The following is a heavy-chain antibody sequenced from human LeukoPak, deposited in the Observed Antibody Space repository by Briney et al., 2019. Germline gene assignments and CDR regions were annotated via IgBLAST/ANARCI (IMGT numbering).Heavy chain of an antibody. CDR2: IRSSSET. D-gene: IGHD5-12*01. CDR1: GFIFSQYS. J-gene: IGHJ5*02. V-gene: IGHV3-48*01. CDR3: ARDAGNSGYGCDL. Sequence: TGGSLRLSCAASGFIFSQYSMNWVRQAPGKGLEWVSHIRSSSETFYADSVKGRFTISRDNARNSLYLQMNKLRGEDTAIHYCARDAGNSGYGCDLWGQGTLVTVSS.